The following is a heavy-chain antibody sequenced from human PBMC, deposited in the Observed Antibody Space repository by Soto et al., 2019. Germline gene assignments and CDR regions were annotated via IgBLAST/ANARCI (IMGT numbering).Heavy chain of an antibody. Sequence: QVQLVESGGGVVQPGRSLRLSCAASGFTFSSYGMHWVRQAPGKGLEWVAGISYDGSNKYYADSVKGRFTISRDNSKNPLYLQMNSLRAEDTAVYYCAKDGSSGWYHYYCGMDVWGQGTTVTVSS. CDR2: ISYDGSNK. V-gene: IGHV3-30*18. CDR3: AKDGSSGWYHYYCGMDV. D-gene: IGHD6-19*01. CDR1: GFTFSSYG. J-gene: IGHJ6*02.